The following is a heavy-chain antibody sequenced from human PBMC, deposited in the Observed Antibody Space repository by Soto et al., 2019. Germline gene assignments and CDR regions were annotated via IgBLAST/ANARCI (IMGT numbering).Heavy chain of an antibody. CDR3: ARGRTVTTWGNWFDP. Sequence: QVQLQQWGAGLLKPSETLSITCAVYGGSFSGYYWSWIRQPPGKGLEWIGEINHSGSTNYNPSLKSRVTISVDTSKNQFSRKLSSVTAADTAVYYCARGRTVTTWGNWFDPWGQGTLVTVSS. CDR2: INHSGST. V-gene: IGHV4-34*01. CDR1: GGSFSGYY. D-gene: IGHD4-17*01. J-gene: IGHJ5*02.